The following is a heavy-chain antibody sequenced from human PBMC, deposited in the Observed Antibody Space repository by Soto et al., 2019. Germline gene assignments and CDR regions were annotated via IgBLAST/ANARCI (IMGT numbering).Heavy chain of an antibody. CDR1: GFTFDDYA. D-gene: IGHD6-13*01. Sequence: GGSLRLSCAASGFTFDDYAIHWVRQSPGKGLEWVSGISSNGGRVGYADSVKGRFTISRDNAKNSLYLQMNSLRAEDTALYYCAKGVGSSWFFAAFDIWGQGXMVTV. CDR3: AKGVGSSWFFAAFDI. CDR2: ISSNGGRV. V-gene: IGHV3-9*01. J-gene: IGHJ3*02.